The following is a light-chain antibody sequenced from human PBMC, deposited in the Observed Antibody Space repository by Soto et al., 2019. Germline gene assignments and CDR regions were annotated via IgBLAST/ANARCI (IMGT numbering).Light chain of an antibody. CDR3: GSITRSSTSV. J-gene: IGLJ7*01. CDR1: SSDVGGFEY. CDR2: DVT. V-gene: IGLV2-14*01. Sequence: HSALSQPASVSGSPGQSITISCTGTSSDVGGFEYVSWYQHQPGKAPKLIIYDVTKQPSGVSNRFSGSKSGNTASLTISGIQAEDEGDYYCGSITRSSTSVFGTGTQLTVL.